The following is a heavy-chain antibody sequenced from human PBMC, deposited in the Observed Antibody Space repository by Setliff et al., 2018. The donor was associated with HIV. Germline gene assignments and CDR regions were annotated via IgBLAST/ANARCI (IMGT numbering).Heavy chain of an antibody. CDR3: ATHQWFLGSGFHWFDA. Sequence: ASVKVSCKASGYTFVSYDINWVRQAPGQGLEWMGWMNPNSGNTAYAQKFQGRRTMTRDTSKTTSYMELRSLTSEDTAIYYCATHQWFLGSGFHWFDAWGQGTLVTVSS. CDR1: GYTFVSYD. D-gene: IGHD3-10*01. V-gene: IGHV1-8*02. CDR2: MNPNSGNT. J-gene: IGHJ5*02.